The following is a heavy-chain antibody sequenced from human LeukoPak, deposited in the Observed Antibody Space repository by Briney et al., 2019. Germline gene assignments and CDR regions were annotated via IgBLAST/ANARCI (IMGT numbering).Heavy chain of an antibody. CDR2: INHSGST. CDR3: ARFCGVVTACFEY. CDR1: GGSFSGYY. Sequence: SETLSLTCAVYGGSFSGYYWSWIRQPPGKGLEWIGEINHSGSTNYSPSLKSRVTISVDTSKNQFSLKLSSVTAADTAVYYCARFCGVVTACFEYWGQGTLVTVSS. J-gene: IGHJ4*02. D-gene: IGHD2-21*02. V-gene: IGHV4-34*01.